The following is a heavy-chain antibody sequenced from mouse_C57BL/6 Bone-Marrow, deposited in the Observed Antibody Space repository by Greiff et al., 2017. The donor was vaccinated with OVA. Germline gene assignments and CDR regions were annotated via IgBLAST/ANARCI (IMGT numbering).Heavy chain of an antibody. J-gene: IGHJ3*01. CDR3: ARAAQATWFAY. CDR2: IDPSDSYT. V-gene: IGHV1-50*01. D-gene: IGHD3-2*02. CDR1: GYTFTSYW. Sequence: QVQLQQSGAELVKPGASVKLSCKASGYTFTSYWMQWVKQRPGQGLEWIGEIDPSDSYTNYNQKFKGKATLTVDTSSSTAYMQLSSLTSEDSAVCYCARAAQATWFAYWGQGTLVTVSA.